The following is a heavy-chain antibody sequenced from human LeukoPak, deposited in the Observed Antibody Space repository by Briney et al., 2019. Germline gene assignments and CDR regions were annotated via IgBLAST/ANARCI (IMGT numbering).Heavy chain of an antibody. CDR3: ARERGDTAMVFDY. V-gene: IGHV3-11*06. D-gene: IGHD5-18*01. CDR1: GFIFTDYY. J-gene: IGHJ4*02. Sequence: GGSLRLSCAASGFIFTDYYMSWVRQAPGKGLEWVSFIDSGSTSTKYADSVKGRFSISRDNAKNTLYLHMNSLRAEDTAAYYCARERGDTAMVFDYWGQGALVTVSS. CDR2: IDSGSTST.